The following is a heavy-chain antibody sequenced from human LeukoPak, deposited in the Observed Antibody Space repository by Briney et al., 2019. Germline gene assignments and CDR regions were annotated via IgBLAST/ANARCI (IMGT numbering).Heavy chain of an antibody. D-gene: IGHD5-18*01. V-gene: IGHV3-7*01. CDR1: GFTFSSYW. Sequence: GGSLRLSCAASGFTFSSYWMSWVRQAPGKGLEWVANIKQDGSEKYYVDSVKGRFTISRDNAKNSLYLQMNSLRAEDTAVYYCARDRWFRSVDTAMVPRLDYWGQGTLVTVSS. CDR3: ARDRWFRSVDTAMVPRLDY. CDR2: IKQDGSEK. J-gene: IGHJ4*02.